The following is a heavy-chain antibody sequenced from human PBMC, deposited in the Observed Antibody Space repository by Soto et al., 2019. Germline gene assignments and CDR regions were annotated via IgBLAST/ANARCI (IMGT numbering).Heavy chain of an antibody. J-gene: IGHJ5*01. CDR2: IYYSGNT. V-gene: IGHV4-61*08. CDR3: ARIPLHTYTTDWFDP. CDR1: GDSVTSGDYY. Sequence: SETLSLTCTVSGDSVTSGDYYWSWIRQPPGKGLEWIGYIYYSGNTNYSPSLKSRVAISLDTSHNQFSLKLSSVTAADTAVYCCARIPLHTYTTDWFDPWGQGTLVT. D-gene: IGHD1-1*01.